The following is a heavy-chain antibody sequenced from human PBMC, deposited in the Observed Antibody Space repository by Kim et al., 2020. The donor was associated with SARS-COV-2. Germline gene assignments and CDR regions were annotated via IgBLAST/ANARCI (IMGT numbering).Heavy chain of an antibody. D-gene: IGHD2-2*01. CDR2: ISSNGGST. CDR3: ARVNCSSTSCPLSYYGMDV. CDR1: GLTFSSYA. J-gene: IGHJ6*02. V-gene: IGHV3-64*01. Sequence: GGSLRLSCAASGLTFSSYAMHWVRQAPGKGLEYVSAISSNGGSTYYANSVKGRFTISRDNSKNTLYLQMGSLRAEDMAVYYCARVNCSSTSCPLSYYGMDVWGQGTTVTVSS.